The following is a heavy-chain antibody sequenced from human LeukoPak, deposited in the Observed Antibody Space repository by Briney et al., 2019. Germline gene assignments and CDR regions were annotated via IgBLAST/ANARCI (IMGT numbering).Heavy chain of an antibody. D-gene: IGHD5-18*01. J-gene: IGHJ4*02. CDR2: IKQDGSEK. CDR1: GFTFSSSW. V-gene: IGHV3-7*01. Sequence: GSLRLSCAASGFTFSSSWMNWVRQAPGKGLEWVANIKQDGSEKYFVDSVKGRFTISRDNAKNSLYLQMNSLRAEDTAVYYCARVGYSYGTYYFGYWGQGTLVTVSS. CDR3: ARVGYSYGTYYFGY.